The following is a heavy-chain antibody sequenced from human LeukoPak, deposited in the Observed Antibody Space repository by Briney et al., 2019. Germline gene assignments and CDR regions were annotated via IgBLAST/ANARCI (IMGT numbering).Heavy chain of an antibody. CDR3: ARGSWSGCSGGSCYSLVIGWFDP. Sequence: ASVKVSCKASGYTFTSCGISWVRQAPGQGLEWMGWINPNSGGTNYAQKFQGRVTMTRDTSISTAYMELSRLRSDDTAVYYCARGSWSGCSGGSCYSLVIGWFDPWGQGTLVTVSS. V-gene: IGHV1-2*02. CDR1: GYTFTSCG. D-gene: IGHD2-15*01. CDR2: INPNSGGT. J-gene: IGHJ5*02.